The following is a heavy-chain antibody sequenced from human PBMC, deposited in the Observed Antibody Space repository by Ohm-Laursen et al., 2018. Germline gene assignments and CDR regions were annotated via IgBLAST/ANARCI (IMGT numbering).Heavy chain of an antibody. V-gene: IGHV4-59*01. D-gene: IGHD3-22*01. J-gene: IGHJ6*02. CDR3: ARDDSYYDSSGNYYYGMDV. Sequence: SETLSLTCTVSGGSINSYYWSWIRQPPGKGLEWIGYIYYSGSTNYNPSLKSRVTISVDTSKNQFSLKLSSVTAADTAVYYCARDDSYYDSSGNYYYGMDVWGQGTTVTVSS. CDR2: IYYSGST. CDR1: GGSINSYY.